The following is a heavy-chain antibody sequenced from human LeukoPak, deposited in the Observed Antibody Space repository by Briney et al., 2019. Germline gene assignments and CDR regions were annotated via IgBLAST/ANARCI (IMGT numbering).Heavy chain of an antibody. CDR1: GYTFTSHG. CDR2: ISGYNGNT. V-gene: IGHV1-18*01. J-gene: IGHJ5*02. CDR3: ARDNCSGGSCYSRWFDP. D-gene: IGHD2-15*01. Sequence: ASVKVSCKASGYTFTSHGITWVRQAPGQGLEWMGWISGYNGNTNYAQKLQGRVTMTTDTSTSTAYMELRSLRSDDTAVYYCARDNCSGGSCYSRWFDPWGQGTLVTVSS.